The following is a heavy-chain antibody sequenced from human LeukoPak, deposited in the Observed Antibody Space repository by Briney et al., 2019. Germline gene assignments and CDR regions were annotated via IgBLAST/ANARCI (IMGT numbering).Heavy chain of an antibody. Sequence: PGESLKISCKGSGYSFTNYWIGWVRQMPGKGLELMGVIYPGDSATRYSPSFQGQVAISVDKSIRTAYLQWSSLKASDIAMYYCARLPYCSGDCYPNWFDTWGQGTLVTVSS. CDR3: ARLPYCSGDCYPNWFDT. V-gene: IGHV5-51*01. J-gene: IGHJ5*02. D-gene: IGHD2-21*02. CDR1: GYSFTNYW. CDR2: IYPGDSAT.